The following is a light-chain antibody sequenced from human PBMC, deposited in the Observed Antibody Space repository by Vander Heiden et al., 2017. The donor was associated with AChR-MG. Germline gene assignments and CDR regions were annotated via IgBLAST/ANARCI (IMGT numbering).Light chain of an antibody. Sequence: QSVLTQPPSASGTPGQRVTISCSGSSSNSGSNYVYWYQQLPGTAPKPLINRNNQRPSGVPDRFSGSKSGTSASLAISGLRSEDEADYYCAAWDDSLSGWVFGGGTKLTVL. CDR2: RNN. CDR3: AAWDDSLSGWV. CDR1: SSNSGSNY. J-gene: IGLJ3*02. V-gene: IGLV1-47*01.